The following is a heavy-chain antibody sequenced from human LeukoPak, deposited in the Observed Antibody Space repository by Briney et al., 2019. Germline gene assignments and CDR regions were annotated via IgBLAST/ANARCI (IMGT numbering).Heavy chain of an antibody. V-gene: IGHV1-8*01. D-gene: IGHD6-13*01. CDR2: MNPNSGNT. CDR3: ARGRYSSSWYSDFDY. CDR1: GYTFTSYD. Sequence: ASVKVSCKASGYTFTSYDINWVRQATGQGLEWMGWMNPNSGNTGYAQKIQGRVTMTRNTSISTAYMELSSLRSEDTAVYYCARGRYSSSWYSDFDYWGQGTLVTVSS. J-gene: IGHJ4*02.